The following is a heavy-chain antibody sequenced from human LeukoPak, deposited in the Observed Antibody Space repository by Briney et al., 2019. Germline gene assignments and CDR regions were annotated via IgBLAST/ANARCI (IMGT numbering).Heavy chain of an antibody. CDR1: GYTFTSYG. CDR2: ISAYNGNT. Sequence: ASVKVSCKPSGYTFTSYGISWVRQAPGQGLEWMGWISAYNGNTNYAQKLQGRVTMTTDTSTSTAYMELRSLRPDDTAVYYCARDMTTVTADAFDIWGQGTMVTVSS. J-gene: IGHJ3*02. D-gene: IGHD4-17*01. CDR3: ARDMTTVTADAFDI. V-gene: IGHV1-18*01.